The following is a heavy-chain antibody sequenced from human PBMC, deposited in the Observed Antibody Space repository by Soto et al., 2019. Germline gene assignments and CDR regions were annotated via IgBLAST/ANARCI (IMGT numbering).Heavy chain of an antibody. J-gene: IGHJ5*02. Sequence: SETLSLTCTVSGGSISSYYWSWIRQPPGKGLEWIGYIYYSGSPNYNPSLKSRVTISVDTSKNQFSLKLSPVTAADTAVYYCAGATHPGWFDPWGQGTLVTVSS. V-gene: IGHV4-59*08. D-gene: IGHD1-26*01. CDR2: IYYSGSP. CDR3: AGATHPGWFDP. CDR1: GGSISSYY.